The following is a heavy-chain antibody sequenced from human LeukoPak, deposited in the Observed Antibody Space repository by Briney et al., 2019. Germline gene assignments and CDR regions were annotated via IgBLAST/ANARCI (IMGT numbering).Heavy chain of an antibody. D-gene: IGHD3-9*01. J-gene: IGHJ4*02. CDR2: MNPNSGDT. CDR3: ARATRDYDILTGYYMGAPYYFDY. V-gene: IGHV1-8*01. CDR1: GYTFTSYD. Sequence: ASVKVSCKASGYTFTSYDINWVRQATGQGLEWMGWMNPNSGDTSYAQKFQGRVTMTRDTSTSTVYMELSGLRSEDTAVYYCARATRDYDILTGYYMGAPYYFDYWGQGTLVTVSS.